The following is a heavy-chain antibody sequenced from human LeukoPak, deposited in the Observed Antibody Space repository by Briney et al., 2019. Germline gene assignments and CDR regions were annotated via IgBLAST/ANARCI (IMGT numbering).Heavy chain of an antibody. Sequence: PSETLSLTCTVSGDSISSGAYYWSWIRQPAGKGLEWIGRIYTSGSTNYNPSLKTRVTISVDTSKNQFSLKLSSVTAADTAVYYCARKVAVAGPRDWYFDLWGRGTLVTVSS. CDR2: IYTSGST. CDR1: GDSISSGAYY. V-gene: IGHV4-61*02. D-gene: IGHD6-19*01. J-gene: IGHJ2*01. CDR3: ARKVAVAGPRDWYFDL.